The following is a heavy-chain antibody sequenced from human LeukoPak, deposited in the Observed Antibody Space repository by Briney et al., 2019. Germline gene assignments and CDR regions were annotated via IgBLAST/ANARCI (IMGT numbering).Heavy chain of an antibody. V-gene: IGHV3-30*04. D-gene: IGHD4-11*01. CDR3: AREATVTNLHYYYYMDV. J-gene: IGHJ6*03. Sequence: PGGSLRLSCAASGFTFSSYAMSWVRQAPGKGLEWVAVISYDGSNKYYADSVKGRFTISRDNSKNTLYLQMNSLRAEDTAVYYCAREATVTNLHYYYYMDVWGKGTTVTVSS. CDR2: ISYDGSNK. CDR1: GFTFSSYA.